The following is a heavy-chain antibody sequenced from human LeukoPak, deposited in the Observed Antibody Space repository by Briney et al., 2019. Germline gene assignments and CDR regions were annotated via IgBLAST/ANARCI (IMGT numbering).Heavy chain of an antibody. CDR2: INYSGST. J-gene: IGHJ4*02. CDR3: ARVTGGLIDY. Sequence: SQTLSLTCTVSGGPISSGGYYWSWIRQHPGKGLEWIGYINYSGSTYYNPSLKSRVTISVDTSKNQFSLKLSSVTAADTAVYYCARVTGGLIDYWGQGTLVTVSS. CDR1: GGPISSGGYY. V-gene: IGHV4-31*03. D-gene: IGHD2-8*02.